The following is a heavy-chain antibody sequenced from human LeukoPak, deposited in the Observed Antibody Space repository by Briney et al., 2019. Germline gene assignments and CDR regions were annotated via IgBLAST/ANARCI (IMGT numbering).Heavy chain of an antibody. D-gene: IGHD3-22*01. CDR3: ARDYYDSSGDYYYWYFDL. CDR1: GGTFSSYA. V-gene: IGHV1-69*05. J-gene: IGHJ2*01. Sequence: SVKVSCKAAGGTFSSYAISWLRQAPGQGLEWMGRIIPIFGTANYAQKFQGRVTITTDESTSTAYMELSSLRSEDTAVYYCARDYYDSSGDYYYWYFDLWGRGTLVTVSS. CDR2: IIPIFGTA.